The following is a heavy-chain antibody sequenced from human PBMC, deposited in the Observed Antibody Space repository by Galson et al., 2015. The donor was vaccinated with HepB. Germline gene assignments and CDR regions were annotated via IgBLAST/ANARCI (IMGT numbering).Heavy chain of an antibody. CDR2: IYHSGST. V-gene: IGHV4-30-2*01. CDR1: GGSISSGGFS. D-gene: IGHD3-22*01. J-gene: IGHJ4*02. CDR3: ARAPRRYFYDSSGPSASSCFDN. Sequence: TLSLTCTVSGGSISSGGFSWSWIRQPPGKGLEWIGYIYHSGSTSYNPTLKSRVTLSVDTSENQFSLRLTSVTAADTDVYYCARAPRRYFYDSSGPSASSCFDNWGQGTLVTVSS.